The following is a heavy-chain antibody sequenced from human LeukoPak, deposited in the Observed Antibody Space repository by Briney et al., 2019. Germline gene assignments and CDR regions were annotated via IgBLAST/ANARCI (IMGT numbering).Heavy chain of an antibody. CDR3: ARAVTSSSSWYKWVNWFDP. CDR1: GGSTNKYS. V-gene: IGHV4-59*01. D-gene: IGHD6-13*01. CDR2: ISKRGGT. Sequence: SETLSLTCTVSGGSTNKYSWNWIRQPPGKGLELIGYISKRGGTNYNPSLKRRVTISEDTSKNQFSLMLSSVTAADTAVYYCARAVTSSSSWYKWVNWFDPWGQGTLVTVSS. J-gene: IGHJ5*02.